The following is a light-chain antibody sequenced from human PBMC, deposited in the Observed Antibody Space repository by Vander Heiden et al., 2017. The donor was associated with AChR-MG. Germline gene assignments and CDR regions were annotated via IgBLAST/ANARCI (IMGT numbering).Light chain of an antibody. Sequence: QSALIQPASVAGSPGQSVTISCTGTTSDVGRYNYVSWYQQHPGKAPKLIIFDVNRRPSDVSDRFSGSKSGNTAFLTISGLRAEDEAHFYCSSYTGSNTLRLFGGGTTLAVL. CDR2: DVN. CDR3: SSYTGSNTLRL. CDR1: TSDVGRYNY. V-gene: IGLV2-14*03. J-gene: IGLJ3*02.